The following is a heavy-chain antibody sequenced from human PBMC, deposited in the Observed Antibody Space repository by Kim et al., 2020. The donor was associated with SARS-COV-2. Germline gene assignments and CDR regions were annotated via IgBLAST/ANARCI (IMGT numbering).Heavy chain of an antibody. CDR2: ISYDGSNK. J-gene: IGHJ6*02. CDR1: GFTFSSYA. V-gene: IGHV3-30-3*01. D-gene: IGHD6-6*01. CDR3: ARDYRQLLYGMDV. Sequence: GGSLRLSCAASGFTFSSYAMHWVRQAPGKGLEWVAVISYDGSNKYYADSVKGRFTISRDNSKNTLYLQMNSLRAEDTAVYYCARDYRQLLYGMDVWGQGTTVTVSS.